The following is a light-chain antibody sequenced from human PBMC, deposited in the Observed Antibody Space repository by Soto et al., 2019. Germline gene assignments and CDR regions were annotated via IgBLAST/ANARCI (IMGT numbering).Light chain of an antibody. V-gene: IGLV1-40*01. CDR3: PSYTSIVGGWV. Sequence: QSVLTQPPSVSGAPGQRVTISCTGSSSNIGAGYDVPWYQQLPGTAPKLLIYGNSNRPSGVPERFSGSKSGTSASLAITGHPAEDEDDYYYPSYTSIVGGWVFGGGTKLTVL. J-gene: IGLJ3*02. CDR1: SSNIGAGYD. CDR2: GNS.